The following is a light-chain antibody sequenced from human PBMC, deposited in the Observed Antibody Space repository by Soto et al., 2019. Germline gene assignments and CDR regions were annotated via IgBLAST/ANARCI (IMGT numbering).Light chain of an antibody. Sequence: EIVLTQSPATLSLSPGERATLSCRASQSVSSYLVWYQQKPGQAPRLLIYDASNRAAGIPARFSGSGSGTDFTLTIGSLEPEDFAVYYCQQRSNWPWTFGQGTKVDIK. J-gene: IGKJ1*01. CDR3: QQRSNWPWT. V-gene: IGKV3-11*01. CDR2: DAS. CDR1: QSVSSY.